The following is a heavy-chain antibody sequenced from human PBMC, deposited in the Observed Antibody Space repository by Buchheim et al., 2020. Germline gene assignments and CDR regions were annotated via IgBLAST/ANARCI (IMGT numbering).Heavy chain of an antibody. J-gene: IGHJ4*02. CDR3: ARPSSHDSAWYFEY. CDR1: GFTFKNYG. Sequence: QVQLVESGGGVVQPGRSLRLSCAASGFTFKNYGIHWVRQAPGKGLEWVAVIWYDGSNKYYIDSVKGRFTISRDNSKNTLYLQMNSLRAEDTAVYYCARPSSHDSAWYFEYWGQGTL. CDR2: IWYDGSNK. D-gene: IGHD2-21*02. V-gene: IGHV3-33*01.